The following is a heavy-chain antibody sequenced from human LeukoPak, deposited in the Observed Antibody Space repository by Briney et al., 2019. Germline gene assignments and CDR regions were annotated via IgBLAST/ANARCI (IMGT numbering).Heavy chain of an antibody. D-gene: IGHD6-19*01. CDR3: ARGLTSSGWYYYYYYYYMDV. Sequence: ASVKVSCKASGYTFTSNDNNRVRHAPGQGLELMGRMNTNSGNTGYAQKFKGRVTITRNTYISTAYMELSSLRSEDTAVYYCARGLTSSGWYYYYYYYYMDVWGKGTTVTVSS. CDR2: MNTNSGNT. J-gene: IGHJ6*03. V-gene: IGHV1-8*03. CDR1: GYTFTSND.